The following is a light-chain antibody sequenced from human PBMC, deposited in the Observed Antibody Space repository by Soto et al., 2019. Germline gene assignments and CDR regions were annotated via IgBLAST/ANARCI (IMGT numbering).Light chain of an antibody. CDR2: DAS. CDR3: QQYGTSHRT. J-gene: IGKJ1*01. Sequence: EIVLTQSPGTLSLPPGERATLSCRASQSISSNYVAWYQQKPGQAPRLLVYDASTRATGIPNRYSGSGSGTDFTLTISRLEPEDLAVYYCQQYGTSHRTFGQGTKVDIK. CDR1: QSISSNY. V-gene: IGKV3-20*01.